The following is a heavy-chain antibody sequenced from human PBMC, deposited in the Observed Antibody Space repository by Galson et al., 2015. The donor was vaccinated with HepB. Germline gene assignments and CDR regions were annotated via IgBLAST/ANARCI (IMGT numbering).Heavy chain of an antibody. Sequence: SVKVSCKASGYTFTGYYMHWVRQAPGQGLEWMGRINPNSGGTNYAQKFQGRVTMTRDTSISTAYMELSWLRSDDTAVYYCARDRVTMVRGVINPIDYWGQGTLVTVSS. CDR3: ARDRVTMVRGVINPIDY. CDR2: INPNSGGT. CDR1: GYTFTGYY. D-gene: IGHD3-10*01. J-gene: IGHJ4*02. V-gene: IGHV1-2*06.